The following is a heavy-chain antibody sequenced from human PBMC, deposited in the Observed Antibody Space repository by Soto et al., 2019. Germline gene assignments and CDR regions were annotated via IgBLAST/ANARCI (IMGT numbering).Heavy chain of an antibody. CDR1: GYTFTGYY. D-gene: IGHD6-6*01. Sequence: QVQLVQSGAEVKKPGASVKVSCKASGYTFTGYYMHCVRQAPGQGLDWMGWINPNSVGTNYAQKFQGWVTMTRDTSISTDYMELSRLRSDNTAVYYCARGTVLVGFDYWGQGPLVTVSS. CDR3: ARGTVLVGFDY. V-gene: IGHV1-2*04. J-gene: IGHJ4*02. CDR2: INPNSVGT.